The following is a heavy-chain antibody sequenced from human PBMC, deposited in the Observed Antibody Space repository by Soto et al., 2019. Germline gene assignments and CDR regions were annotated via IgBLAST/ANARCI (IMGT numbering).Heavy chain of an antibody. CDR1: GFTFSTYW. J-gene: IGHJ4*02. D-gene: IGHD3-16*01. Sequence: EVQLVESGGGLVQPGESLRLSCAASGFTFSTYWMTWVRQPPGKGLEWVANIDQDGSERYYVDSVRGRFTISRDKVKNSMYLQMNSLGVEDTAVYYCLCGGNFFVYWGQGTLVTGSP. CDR3: LCGGNFFVY. CDR2: IDQDGSER. V-gene: IGHV3-7*01.